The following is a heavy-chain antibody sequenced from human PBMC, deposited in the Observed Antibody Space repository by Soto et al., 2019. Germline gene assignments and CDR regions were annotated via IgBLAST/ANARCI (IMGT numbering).Heavy chain of an antibody. V-gene: IGHV3-23*01. Sequence: GGSLRLSCAASGFTFSSYAMSWVRQAPGKGLEWVSAISGSGGSTYYADSVKGRFTISRDNSKNTLYLQMNSLRAEDTAVYYCAIPDGIMITFGGFDYWGQGTLVTVSS. D-gene: IGHD3-16*01. CDR1: GFTFSSYA. J-gene: IGHJ4*02. CDR3: AIPDGIMITFGGFDY. CDR2: ISGSGGST.